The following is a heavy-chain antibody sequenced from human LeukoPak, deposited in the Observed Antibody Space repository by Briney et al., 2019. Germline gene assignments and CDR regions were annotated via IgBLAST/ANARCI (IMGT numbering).Heavy chain of an antibody. D-gene: IGHD6-13*01. V-gene: IGHV4-39*07. Sequence: ETLSLTCTVSGDSIRSSSYHWGWIRQPPGKGLEWIGSIYYSGSTYNNRSLKRRLTISIDTSKNQFSLRLSSVTAADTAVYYCARGYSRFDYWGQGTLVTVSS. CDR3: ARGYSRFDY. CDR2: IYYSGST. J-gene: IGHJ4*02. CDR1: GDSIRSSSYH.